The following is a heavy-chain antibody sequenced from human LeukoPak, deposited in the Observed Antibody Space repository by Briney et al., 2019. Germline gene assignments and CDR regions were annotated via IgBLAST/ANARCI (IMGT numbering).Heavy chain of an antibody. V-gene: IGHV3-30*18. D-gene: IGHD6-19*01. J-gene: IGHJ4*02. CDR1: GFTFSTYG. CDR2: IAYDGSNK. Sequence: GGTLRLSCAASGFTFSTYGMHWVGQAPGKGLEWWAVIAYDGSNKYYADSVKVRFTSSRDNSKNTLYLQMNSLRAEDTAVYYCAKDYSSGWCFDYWGQGTRVHVPS. CDR3: AKDYSSGWCFDY.